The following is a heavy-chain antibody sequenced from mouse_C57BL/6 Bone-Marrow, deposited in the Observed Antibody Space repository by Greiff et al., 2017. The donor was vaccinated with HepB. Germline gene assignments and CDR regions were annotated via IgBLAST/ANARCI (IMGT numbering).Heavy chain of an antibody. J-gene: IGHJ2*01. CDR1: GYSFTGYY. V-gene: IGHV1-42*01. CDR3: ARSGLLL. Sequence: VQLKQSGPELVKPGASVKISCKASGYSFTGYYMNWVKQSPEKSLEWIGEINPSTGGTTYNQKFKAKATLTVDKSSSTAYMQLKSLTSEDSAVYYCARSGLLLWGQGTTLTVSS. CDR2: INPSTGGT. D-gene: IGHD2-1*01.